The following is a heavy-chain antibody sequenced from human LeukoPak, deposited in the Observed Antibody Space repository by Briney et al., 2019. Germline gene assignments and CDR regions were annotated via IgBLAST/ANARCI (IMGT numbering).Heavy chain of an antibody. Sequence: GGSLRLSCAASGFTFSSYGMHWVRQAPGKGLEWVAVISYDGSNKYYADSVKGRFTISRDNSKNTLYLQMNSLRAEDTAVYCCAKAGTTGVRWGQGTLVTVSS. CDR1: GFTFSSYG. CDR2: ISYDGSNK. D-gene: IGHD1-1*01. J-gene: IGHJ4*02. CDR3: AKAGTTGVR. V-gene: IGHV3-30*18.